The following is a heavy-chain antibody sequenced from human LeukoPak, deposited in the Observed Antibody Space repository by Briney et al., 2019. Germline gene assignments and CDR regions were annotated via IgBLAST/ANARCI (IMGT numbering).Heavy chain of an antibody. D-gene: IGHD3-10*01. CDR3: ARLIGITMVRAMDV. CDR1: GFTFSSYG. CDR2: IYYSGST. J-gene: IGHJ6*04. V-gene: IGHV4-39*01. Sequence: GSLRLSCAASGFTFSSYGMSWVRQPPGKGLEWIGSIYYSGSTYYNPSLKSRVTISVDTSKNQFSLKLSSVTAADTAVYYCARLIGITMVRAMDVWGKGTTVTISS.